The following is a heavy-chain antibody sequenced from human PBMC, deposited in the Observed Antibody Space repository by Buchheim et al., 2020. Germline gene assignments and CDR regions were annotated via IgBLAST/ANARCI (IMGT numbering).Heavy chain of an antibody. Sequence: QVQLVESGGGVVQPGRSLRLSCAASGFTFSSYAMHWVRQAPGKGLEWVAVISYDGSNKYYADSVKGRFTISRDISKNTLYLQMNSLRAEDTAVYYCARDPGQYYDSSGYFDYWGQGTL. D-gene: IGHD3-22*01. V-gene: IGHV3-30-3*01. CDR1: GFTFSSYA. CDR3: ARDPGQYYDSSGYFDY. J-gene: IGHJ4*02. CDR2: ISYDGSNK.